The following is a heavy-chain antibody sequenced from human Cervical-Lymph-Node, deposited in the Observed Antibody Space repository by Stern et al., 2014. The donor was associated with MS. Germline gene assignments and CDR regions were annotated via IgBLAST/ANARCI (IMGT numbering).Heavy chain of an antibody. CDR2: IRSRPNRYAT. CDR1: GFTFSGSA. D-gene: IGHD5-24*01. J-gene: IGHJ4*02. Sequence: EMQLVESGGGLVQPGESLKLSCAASGFTFSGSAMHWVRQASGKGLEWVGRIRSRPNRYATAYTASVKGRFTISRDDSKNTAYLQMNSLKTEDTAVYYCSSTPLEIATTSPLDYWGQGTLVSVSS. V-gene: IGHV3-73*01. CDR3: SSTPLEIATTSPLDY.